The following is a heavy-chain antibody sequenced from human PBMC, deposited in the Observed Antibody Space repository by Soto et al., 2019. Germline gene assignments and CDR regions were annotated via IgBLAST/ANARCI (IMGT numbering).Heavy chain of an antibody. CDR3: VREVLCSRTGCYNYFDL. J-gene: IGHJ2*01. V-gene: IGHV1-3*04. Sequence: ASMKVSCKTSGYTFIIHPMHWVRQAPGQRLEWLGWINTGNGDTKYSQKFQGRLTFTRDTSATTAFMELSSLRSEDTAVYYCVREVLCSRTGCYNYFDLPGRGTLVTLPS. D-gene: IGHD2-2*02. CDR2: INTGNGDT. CDR1: GYTFIIHP.